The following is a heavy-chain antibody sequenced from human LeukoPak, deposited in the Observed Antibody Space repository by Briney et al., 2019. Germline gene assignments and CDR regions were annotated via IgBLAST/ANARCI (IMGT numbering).Heavy chain of an antibody. CDR3: AGGAAAAIDYFDY. Sequence: KXXCKASGGXFXXYAXSWVRQXPXQGLEXMGGIIPIFGTANYAQKFQGRVTITADESTSTAYMELSSLRSEDTAVYYCAGGAAAAIDYFDYWGQGTLVTVSS. D-gene: IGHD2-2*01. CDR1: GGXFXXYA. V-gene: IGHV1-69*01. CDR2: IIPIFGTA. J-gene: IGHJ4*02.